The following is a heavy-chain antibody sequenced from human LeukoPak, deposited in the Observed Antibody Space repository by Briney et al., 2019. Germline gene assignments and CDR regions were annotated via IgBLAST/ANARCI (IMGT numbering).Heavy chain of an antibody. V-gene: IGHV3-13*01. D-gene: IGHD6-13*01. CDR2: IGTAGDT. Sequence: GGSLRLSCAASGFTFSSYDMHWARQATGKGLEWVSAIGTAGDTYYPGSVKGRFTISRENAKNSLYLQMNSLRAEDTAVYYCARAGYSSSWYSFDYWGQGTLVTVSS. J-gene: IGHJ4*02. CDR1: GFTFSSYD. CDR3: ARAGYSSSWYSFDY.